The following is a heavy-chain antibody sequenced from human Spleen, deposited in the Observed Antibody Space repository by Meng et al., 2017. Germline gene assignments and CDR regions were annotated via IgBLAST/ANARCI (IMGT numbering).Heavy chain of an antibody. CDR1: GGTFISYA. J-gene: IGHJ4*02. CDR2: IIPIFGTA. CDR3: ARVRIAARRDFDY. D-gene: IGHD6-6*01. V-gene: IGHV1-69*06. Sequence: SVKVSCKASGGTFISYAISWVRQAPGQGLEWMGGIIPIFGTANYAQKFQGRVTITADKSTSTAYMELSSLRSEDTAVYYCARVRIAARRDFDYWGQGTLVTVSS.